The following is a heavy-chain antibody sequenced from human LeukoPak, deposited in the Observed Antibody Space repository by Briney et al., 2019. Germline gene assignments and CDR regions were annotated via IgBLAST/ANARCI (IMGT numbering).Heavy chain of an antibody. J-gene: IGHJ4*02. Sequence: SETLSLTCTVSGYSISSGYYWGWIRQPPGKGLEWIGSIYHSGSTYYNPSLKSRVTISVDTSKNQFSLKLSSVTAADTAVYYCATQGAYYGSGSLVGFYYWGQGTLVTVSS. CDR2: IYHSGST. V-gene: IGHV4-38-2*02. CDR3: ATQGAYYGSGSLVGFYY. CDR1: GYSISSGYY. D-gene: IGHD3-10*01.